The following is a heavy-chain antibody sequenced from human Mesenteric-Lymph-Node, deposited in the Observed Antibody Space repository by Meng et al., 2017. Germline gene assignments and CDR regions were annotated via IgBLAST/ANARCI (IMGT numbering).Heavy chain of an antibody. Sequence: QLPLQWSAHRLGHPSPPSSLTCTVHGGSLTIGHYCWSWIRQPPGKGLEWIGYINHSGSAYYNPSLKSRVSISVDTSKNQFSLNLNSMTAADTAVYYCASYGPCFGNNCPLSTFDHWGQGTLVTVSS. CDR3: ASYGPCFGNNCPLSTFDH. J-gene: IGHJ4*02. V-gene: IGHV4-30-4*01. CDR1: GGSLTIGHYC. D-gene: IGHD1-20*01. CDR2: INHSGSA.